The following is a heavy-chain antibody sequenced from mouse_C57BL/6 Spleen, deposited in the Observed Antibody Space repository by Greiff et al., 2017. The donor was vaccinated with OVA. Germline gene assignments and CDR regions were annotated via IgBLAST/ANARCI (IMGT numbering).Heavy chain of an antibody. Sequence: EVQLQQSGPGLVKPSQSLSLTCSVTGYSITSGYYWNWIRQFPGNKLEWMGYISYDGSNNYNPSLKNRISITRDTSKNQFFLKLNSVTTEDTATYYCARDYGYDRVFAYWGQGTLVTVSA. J-gene: IGHJ3*01. D-gene: IGHD2-2*01. V-gene: IGHV3-6*01. CDR3: ARDYGYDRVFAY. CDR1: GYSITSGYY. CDR2: ISYDGSN.